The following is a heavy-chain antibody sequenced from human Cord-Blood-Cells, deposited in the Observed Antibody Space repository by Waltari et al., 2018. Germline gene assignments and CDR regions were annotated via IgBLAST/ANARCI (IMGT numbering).Heavy chain of an antibody. CDR2: INAGNGNT. D-gene: IGHD1-26*01. V-gene: IGHV1-3*01. CDR1: GYTFTSYA. J-gene: IGHJ6*02. Sequence: QVQPVQSGAEVKKPGASVTVSCKASGYTFTSYAMHWVRHAPGQRLEWMGWINAGNGNTKYSQKFQGRVTITRDTSASTAYMELSSLRSEDTAVYYCAFTSRIVGATDYYYYGMDVWGQGTTVTVSS. CDR3: AFTSRIVGATDYYYYGMDV.